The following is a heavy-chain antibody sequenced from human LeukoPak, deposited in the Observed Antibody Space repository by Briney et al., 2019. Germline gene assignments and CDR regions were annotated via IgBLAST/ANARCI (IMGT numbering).Heavy chain of an antibody. CDR1: GFTFSSYG. D-gene: IGHD5-18*01. Sequence: SGGSLRLSCAASGFTFSSYGMHWVRQAPGKGLEWVAVIWYDGSNKYYADSVKGRFTISRDNSKNTLYLQMNSLRAEDTAVYYCARDPVARVETAMTFDYWGQGTLVTVSS. V-gene: IGHV3-33*01. CDR2: IWYDGSNK. CDR3: ARDPVARVETAMTFDY. J-gene: IGHJ4*02.